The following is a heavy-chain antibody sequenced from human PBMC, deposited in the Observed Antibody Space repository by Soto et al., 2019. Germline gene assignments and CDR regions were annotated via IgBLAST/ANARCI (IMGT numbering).Heavy chain of an antibody. CDR1: GGSISSSSYY. V-gene: IGHV4-39*01. D-gene: IGHD2-2*01. Sequence: QLQLQESGPGLVKPSETLSLTCTVSGGSISSSSYYWGWIRQPPGKGLEWIGSIYYSGSTYYNPSLKSRVTISVDTSKNQCSLKLSSVTAADTAVYYCARHLGEDIVVVPAAWAVGWWGAFDIWGQGTMVTVSS. CDR3: ARHLGEDIVVVPAAWAVGWWGAFDI. J-gene: IGHJ3*02. CDR2: IYYSGST.